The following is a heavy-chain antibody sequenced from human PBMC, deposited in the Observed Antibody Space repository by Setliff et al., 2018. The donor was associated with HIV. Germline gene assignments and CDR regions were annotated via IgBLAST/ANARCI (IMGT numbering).Heavy chain of an antibody. CDR3: ARDVLDLVISVYGL. Sequence: SETLSLTCDVSGFSISSRYYWGWIRQSPGKGLEWIGNIYHTGSSYYNPSLNDRATISLDTSKNQFSLKLNSVTAADTAVYYCARDVLDLVISVYGLWGQGILVTVSS. D-gene: IGHD3-22*01. CDR1: GFSISSRYY. J-gene: IGHJ4*02. CDR2: IYHTGSS. V-gene: IGHV4-38-2*02.